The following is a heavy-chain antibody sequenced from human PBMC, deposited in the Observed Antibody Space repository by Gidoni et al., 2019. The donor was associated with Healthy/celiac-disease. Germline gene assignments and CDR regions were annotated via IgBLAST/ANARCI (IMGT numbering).Heavy chain of an antibody. D-gene: IGHD2-2*01. CDR2: ISSSSSYI. V-gene: IGHV3-21*01. J-gene: IGHJ4*02. Sequence: EVQLVESGGGLVKPGGSLRLSCAASGFTFSSYSMNWVRQAPGKGLEWVSSISSSSSYIYYADSVKGRFTISRDNAKNSLYLQMNSLRAEDTAVYYCARDSGRVPAAITYWGQGTLVTVSS. CDR1: GFTFSSYS. CDR3: ARDSGRVPAAITY.